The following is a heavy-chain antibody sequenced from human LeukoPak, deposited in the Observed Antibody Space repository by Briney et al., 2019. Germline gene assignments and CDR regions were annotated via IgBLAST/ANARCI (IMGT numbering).Heavy chain of an antibody. D-gene: IGHD1-26*01. CDR1: GFTVSSSY. CDR3: ARGLLGAPTSYSDY. Sequence: GGSLRLSCAASGFTVSSSYMSRVRQAPGKGLEWVSIIYGGGGTYYTDSVKGRFTISRGNSKNTLYLQMNSLRAEDTAVYYCARGLLGAPTSYSDYWGQGTLVTVSS. V-gene: IGHV3-66*01. CDR2: IYGGGGT. J-gene: IGHJ4*02.